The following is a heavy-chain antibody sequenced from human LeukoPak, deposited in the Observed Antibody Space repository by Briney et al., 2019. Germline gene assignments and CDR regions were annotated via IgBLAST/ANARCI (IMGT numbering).Heavy chain of an antibody. Sequence: PGRSQTLSCAASGLTLSSYGMHWAPHAPGKGLECVAVILYGGSNKYYAHSVKGRFTIYRDKSKNTLYLQMNSLRAEDTAVYYCSKGLVTAARKVSYEFDYWGQGTLVSVS. CDR2: ILYGGSNK. J-gene: IGHJ4*02. V-gene: IGHV3-30*18. CDR1: GLTLSSYG. D-gene: IGHD2-15*01. CDR3: SKGLVTAARKVSYEFDY.